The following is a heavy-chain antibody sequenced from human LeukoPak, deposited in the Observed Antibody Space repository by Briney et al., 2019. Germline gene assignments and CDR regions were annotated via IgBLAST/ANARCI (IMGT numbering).Heavy chain of an antibody. Sequence: ASVKVSCKASGYTFTGYYMHWVRQAPAQGLEWMGWINPNSGGTNYAQKFQGWVTMTRDASISTAYMELSRLRSDDTAVYYCARSYCSGGSCYSFDYWGQGTPVTVSS. V-gene: IGHV1-2*04. CDR2: INPNSGGT. CDR1: GYTFTGYY. D-gene: IGHD2-15*01. J-gene: IGHJ4*02. CDR3: ARSYCSGGSCYSFDY.